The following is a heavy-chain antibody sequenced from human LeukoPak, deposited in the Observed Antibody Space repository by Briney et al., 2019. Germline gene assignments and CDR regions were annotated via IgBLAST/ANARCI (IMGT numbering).Heavy chain of an antibody. CDR1: GGSFSGYY. D-gene: IGHD6-13*01. CDR2: ISHSGST. CDR3: AVTLAAAGTFTATSSDP. J-gene: IGHJ5*02. V-gene: IGHV4-34*01. Sequence: SETLSLTCAVYGGSFSGYYWSWIRQPPGKGLEWIGEISHSGSTNYNPSLKRRVTISVDTSKNQFSLKLSSVTAADTAVYYCAVTLAAAGTFTATSSDPWGQGTLVTVSS.